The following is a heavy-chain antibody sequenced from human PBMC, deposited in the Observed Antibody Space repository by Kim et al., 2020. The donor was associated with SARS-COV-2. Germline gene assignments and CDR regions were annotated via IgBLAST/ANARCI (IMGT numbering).Heavy chain of an antibody. CDR2: ISYDGSNK. V-gene: IGHV3-30*04. J-gene: IGHJ6*02. CDR1: GFTFSSYA. D-gene: IGHD3-9*01. Sequence: GGSLRLSCAASGFTFSSYAMHWVRRAPGKGLEWVAVISYDGSNKYYADSVKGRFTISRDNSKNTLYLQMNSLRAEDTAVYYCARWGKLRYFDWLGHYYYGMDVWGQGTTVTVSS. CDR3: ARWGKLRYFDWLGHYYYGMDV.